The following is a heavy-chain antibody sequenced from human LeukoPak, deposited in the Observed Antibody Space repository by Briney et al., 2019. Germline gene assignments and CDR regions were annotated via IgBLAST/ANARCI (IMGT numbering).Heavy chain of an antibody. CDR1: GFSFSDHY. Sequence: VGSLRLSCAASGFSFSDHYMSWIRQAPGKGLEWVSYISSSRSFTNYADSVKGRFTISRDTAKNSLYLQMNSLRAEDTAVYYCARLRGYSYGLDYWGQGILVTVSS. J-gene: IGHJ4*02. CDR3: ARLRGYSYGLDY. V-gene: IGHV3-11*03. D-gene: IGHD5-18*01. CDR2: ISSSRSFT.